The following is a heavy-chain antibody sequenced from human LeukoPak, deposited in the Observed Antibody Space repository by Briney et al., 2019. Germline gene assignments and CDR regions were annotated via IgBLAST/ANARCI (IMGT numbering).Heavy chain of an antibody. CDR3: TRDPHALDF. D-gene: IGHD2/OR15-2a*01. CDR2: IRRDGSRI. Sequence: GGSLRLSCAASGFSFSSYSMNWVRQAPGKGLEWISYIRRDGSRIYYADSVEGRFTISRDNAKNSLYLQMDGLRVEDTAVYYCTRDPHALDFWGQGTLVTVSS. CDR1: GFSFSSYS. J-gene: IGHJ4*02. V-gene: IGHV3-48*01.